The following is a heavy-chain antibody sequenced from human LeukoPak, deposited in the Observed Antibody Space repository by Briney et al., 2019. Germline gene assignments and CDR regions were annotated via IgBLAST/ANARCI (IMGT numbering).Heavy chain of an antibody. CDR3: ARLGPGSPESDFDY. Sequence: SETLSLTCTVSGGSISSGSYYWSWIRQPAGKGLEWIGRIYTSGSTYYNPSLKSRVTISVDTSKNQFSLKLSSVTAADTAVYYCARLGPGSPESDFDYWGQGTLVTVSS. V-gene: IGHV4-61*02. D-gene: IGHD1-26*01. CDR2: IYTSGST. J-gene: IGHJ4*02. CDR1: GGSISSGSYY.